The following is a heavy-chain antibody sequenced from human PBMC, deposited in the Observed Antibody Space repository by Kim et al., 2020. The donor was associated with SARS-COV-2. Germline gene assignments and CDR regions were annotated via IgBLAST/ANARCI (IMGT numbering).Heavy chain of an antibody. D-gene: IGHD3-22*01. CDR3: ARNYYDSSGAGRGYDY. Sequence: SLKSRVTISVDTSKNQCSLKLSSVTAADTAVYYCARNYYDSSGAGRGYDYWGQGTLVTVSS. V-gene: IGHV4-31*02. J-gene: IGHJ4*02.